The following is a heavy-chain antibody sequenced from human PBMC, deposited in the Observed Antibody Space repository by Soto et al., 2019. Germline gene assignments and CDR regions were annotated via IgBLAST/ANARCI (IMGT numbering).Heavy chain of an antibody. D-gene: IGHD6-13*01. CDR2: ISGIGGST. Sequence: EVQLLESGGGLVQPGGSLRLSCAASGFTFTDYALSWVRQAPGKGLEWVATISGIGGSTYLADSVKGQLSISRDNSKNTVCLLMNSLRAEDTAVYFCARGSSGYISSWYYFDYWGRGTLVTVSS. V-gene: IGHV3-23*01. CDR1: GFTFTDYA. CDR3: ARGSSGYISSWYYFDY. J-gene: IGHJ4*02.